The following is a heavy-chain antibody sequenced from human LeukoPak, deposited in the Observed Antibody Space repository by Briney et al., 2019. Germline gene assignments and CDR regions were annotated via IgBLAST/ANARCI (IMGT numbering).Heavy chain of an antibody. V-gene: IGHV3-7*02. CDR3: ARGGGFYGSGSYSDY. Sequence: GGSLRLSCAASGFTFSSYWMSWVRQAPGKGLGWVANIKQDGSEEYYVDSVKGRFTISRDNARNSLYLQMNSLRAEDTAVYYCARGGGFYGSGSYSDYWGQGTLVTVSS. D-gene: IGHD3-10*01. CDR1: GFTFSSYW. J-gene: IGHJ4*02. CDR2: IKQDGSEE.